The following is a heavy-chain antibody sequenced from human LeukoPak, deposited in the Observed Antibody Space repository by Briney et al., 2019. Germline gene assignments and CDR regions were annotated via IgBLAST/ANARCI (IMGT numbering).Heavy chain of an antibody. CDR2: ISYDGNNK. CDR3: ARGGIPTGPYYYFYYIDL. D-gene: IGHD3-10*01. Sequence: AGGSLRLSCAASGFTFSRNVMHWVRQAPGKGLEWVALISYDGNNKFYAGSVKGRFTISRDNSRNTLYLQMNSLSGEDAAVYSCARGGIPTGPYYYFYYIDLWGKGTAVTVSS. V-gene: IGHV3-30*01. J-gene: IGHJ6*03. CDR1: GFTFSRNV.